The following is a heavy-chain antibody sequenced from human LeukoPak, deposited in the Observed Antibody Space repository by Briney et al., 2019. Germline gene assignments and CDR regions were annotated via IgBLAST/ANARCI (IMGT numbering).Heavy chain of an antibody. Sequence: ASVKVSCKASGYTFTGYYMHWVRQAPGQGLEWMGWINPNSGGTNYAQKFQGRVTMTRDTSISTAYMELSRLRSDDTAVYYCARGSRLLWFGEFWFDPWGQGTLVTVSS. J-gene: IGHJ5*02. CDR3: ARGSRLLWFGEFWFDP. V-gene: IGHV1-2*02. D-gene: IGHD3-10*01. CDR2: INPNSGGT. CDR1: GYTFTGYY.